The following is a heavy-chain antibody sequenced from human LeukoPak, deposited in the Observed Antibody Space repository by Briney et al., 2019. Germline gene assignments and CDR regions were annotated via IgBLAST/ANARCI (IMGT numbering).Heavy chain of an antibody. CDR1: GYSISSGHY. V-gene: IGHV4-38-2*02. CDR3: ARRQMGARCFDY. Sequence: SETLSLTCTVSGYSISSGHYWSWIRQPPGKGLEWIGEINHSGSTNYNPSLKSRVTISVDTSKNQFSLKLSSVTAADTAVYYCARRQMGARCFDYWGQGTLVTVSS. D-gene: IGHD1-26*01. CDR2: INHSGST. J-gene: IGHJ4*02.